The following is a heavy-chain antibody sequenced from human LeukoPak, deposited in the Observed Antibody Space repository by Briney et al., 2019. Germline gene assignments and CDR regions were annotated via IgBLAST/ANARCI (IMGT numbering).Heavy chain of an antibody. D-gene: IGHD1-26*01. V-gene: IGHV4-39*01. CDR3: ARGPPYTESFARTWFDA. CDR1: GGSITSASYY. J-gene: IGHJ5*02. CDR2: IYYSGNS. Sequence: PSETLSLTCTVSGGSITSASYYWGWVRQPPGKGLEWIGSIYYSGNSYNNPSLKGRVTISIDTSTSQFSLELRSVTAAGTAVYSCARGPPYTESFARTWFDAWGRGTVVTVSS.